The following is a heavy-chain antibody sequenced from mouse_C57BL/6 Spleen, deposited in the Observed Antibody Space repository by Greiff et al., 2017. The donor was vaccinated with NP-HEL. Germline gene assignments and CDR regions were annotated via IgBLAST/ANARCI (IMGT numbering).Heavy chain of an antibody. CDR3: ARTYYSNYFYAMDY. V-gene: IGHV5-17*01. CDR2: ISSGSSTI. D-gene: IGHD2-5*01. Sequence: EVQGVESGGGLVKPGGSLKLSCAASGFTFSDYGMHWVRQAPEKGLEWVAYISSGSSTIYYADTVKGRFTISRDNAKNTLFLQMTSLRSEDTAMYYCARTYYSNYFYAMDYWGQGTSVTVSS. CDR1: GFTFSDYG. J-gene: IGHJ4*01.